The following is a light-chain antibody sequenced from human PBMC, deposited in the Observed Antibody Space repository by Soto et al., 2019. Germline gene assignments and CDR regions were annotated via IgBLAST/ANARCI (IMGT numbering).Light chain of an antibody. CDR3: QQYNDWPPT. CDR2: GAS. V-gene: IGKV3-15*01. Sequence: IVMTQSPATLSSSPGERASLSCRASQSVRSNLAWYQQKPGQAPRLHIYGASTRATGIPARFSGSGSGTEFTLSIGSLQSEDFAVYYCQQYNDWPPTFGQGTRLEIK. CDR1: QSVRSN. J-gene: IGKJ5*01.